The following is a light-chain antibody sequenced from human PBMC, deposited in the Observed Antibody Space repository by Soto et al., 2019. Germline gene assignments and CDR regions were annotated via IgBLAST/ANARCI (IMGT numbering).Light chain of an antibody. J-gene: IGKJ1*01. CDR1: QTISSW. V-gene: IGKV1-5*03. CDR3: QQYNSYSRT. CDR2: KAS. Sequence: DIQMTQSPSTLSASVGDRVTITCRASQTISSWLAWYQQKPGKAPKLLIYKASSLESGVSSRFSGSGSGTEFTLTISSLQPDDFATYYRQQYNSYSRTFGRGTKVEIK.